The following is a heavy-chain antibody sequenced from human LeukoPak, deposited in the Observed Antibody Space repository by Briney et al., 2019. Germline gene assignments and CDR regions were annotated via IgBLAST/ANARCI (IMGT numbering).Heavy chain of an antibody. Sequence: GGSLRLSCAASGFTFNNYAMSWVRQAPGKGLEWVSSISSSSSYIYYADSVKGRFTISRDNAKNSLYLQMNSLRAEDTAVYYCARDAPYSGSYLWDYWGQGTLVTVSS. V-gene: IGHV3-21*01. J-gene: IGHJ4*02. CDR2: ISSSSSYI. CDR1: GFTFNNYA. CDR3: ARDAPYSGSYLWDY. D-gene: IGHD1-26*01.